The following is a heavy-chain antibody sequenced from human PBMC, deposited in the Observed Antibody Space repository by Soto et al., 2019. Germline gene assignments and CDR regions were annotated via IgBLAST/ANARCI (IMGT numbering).Heavy chain of an antibody. Sequence: GESLKISCKGSGYSFTSYWIGWVRQMPGKGLEWMGIIYPGDSDTRYSPSFQGQVTISADKSISTAYLQWSSLKASDTAMYYCARLAYYYDSSGYHGWFDPWGQGTLVTVSS. CDR1: GYSFTSYW. V-gene: IGHV5-51*01. J-gene: IGHJ5*01. D-gene: IGHD3-22*01. CDR3: ARLAYYYDSSGYHGWFDP. CDR2: IYPGDSDT.